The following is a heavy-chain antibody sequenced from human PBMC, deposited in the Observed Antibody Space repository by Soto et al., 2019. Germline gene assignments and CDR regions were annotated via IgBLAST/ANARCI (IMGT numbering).Heavy chain of an antibody. J-gene: IGHJ4*02. V-gene: IGHV1-18*04. Sequence: ASVKVSCKASGYAFTSFGISWVRQAPGQGLEWMGWISAYNGHTNFAQKLQGRVTMTTDTSTSTAYMELRSLRSDDTAVYYCARVFTDYGDYKYDFDYWGQGTLVTVSS. D-gene: IGHD4-17*01. CDR3: ARVFTDYGDYKYDFDY. CDR1: GYAFTSFG. CDR2: ISAYNGHT.